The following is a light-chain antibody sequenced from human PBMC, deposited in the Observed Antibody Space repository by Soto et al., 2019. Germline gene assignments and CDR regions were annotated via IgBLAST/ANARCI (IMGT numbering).Light chain of an antibody. Sequence: QSVLTQPASVSGSPGQSITISCTGTSTDIGTYKYVSWYQQHPGKAPKLMIYEVNNRPSGSSNRFSGSKSGNTASLTISGLQTEDEADYYCSSYTSTTTGLIFGGGTKLTVL. V-gene: IGLV2-14*01. CDR2: EVN. CDR1: STDIGTYKY. J-gene: IGLJ2*01. CDR3: SSYTSTTTGLI.